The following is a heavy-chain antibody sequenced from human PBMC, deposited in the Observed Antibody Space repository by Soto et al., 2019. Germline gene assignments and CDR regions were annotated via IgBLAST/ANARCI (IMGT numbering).Heavy chain of an antibody. J-gene: IGHJ1*01. Sequence: QLQLVESGGGVVQPGRSLRLSCVASGFSFSGYYMHWVLQAPGKGLEWVAFISYDGTNRYYGASVKGRFTISRDNSKSPLYLQMHSLRTEATAVYYWAIRFDTDDEDTLRGEFWGQGTLVTVSS. D-gene: IGHD3-16*01. CDR2: ISYDGTNR. V-gene: IGHV3-30*03. CDR1: GFSFSGYY. CDR3: AIRFDTDDEDTLRGEF.